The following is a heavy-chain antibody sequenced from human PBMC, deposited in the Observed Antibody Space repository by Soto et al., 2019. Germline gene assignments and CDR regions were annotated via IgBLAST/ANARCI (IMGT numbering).Heavy chain of an antibody. V-gene: IGHV3-74*01. Sequence: EVQLVESGEGLVEPGGSLRLSCAASGFSFSNYWIHWVRQAPGKGLVWVSRIKTDGSSTDYAASVKGRFTISRDNAKNTLYLQVNSLTAEDTAVYYCAKREGNTYGLFHWGQGTLVTVSS. D-gene: IGHD5-18*01. J-gene: IGHJ4*02. CDR3: AKREGNTYGLFH. CDR1: GFSFSNYW. CDR2: IKTDGSST.